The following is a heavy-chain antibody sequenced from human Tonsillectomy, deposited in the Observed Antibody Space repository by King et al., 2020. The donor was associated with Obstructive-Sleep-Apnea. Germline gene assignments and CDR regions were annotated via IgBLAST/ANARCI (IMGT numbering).Heavy chain of an antibody. CDR3: AKDQGGSGSYTYYGMDV. CDR2: ISYDGSNK. D-gene: IGHD3-10*01. CDR1: GFTFSSYG. Sequence: VQLVESGGGVVQPGRSLRLSCAASGFTFSSYGMHWVRQAPGKGLEWVAVISYDGSNKYYADSVKGRFTISRDNSKNTLYLQMNSLRAEDTAVYYCAKDQGGSGSYTYYGMDVWGQGTTVTVSS. J-gene: IGHJ6*02. V-gene: IGHV3-30*18.